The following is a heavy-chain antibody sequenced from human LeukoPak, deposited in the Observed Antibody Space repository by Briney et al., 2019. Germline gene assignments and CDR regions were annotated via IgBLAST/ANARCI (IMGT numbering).Heavy chain of an antibody. CDR1: GGTFSSYA. V-gene: IGHV1-69*13. J-gene: IGHJ3*02. D-gene: IGHD1-1*01. CDR2: IIPTFGTA. Sequence: ASVKVSCKASGGTFSSYAISWVRQAPGQGLEWMGGIIPTFGTANYAQKFQGRVTITADESTSTAYMELSSLRSEDTAVYYCARDSVPRGDAFDIWGQGTMVTVSS. CDR3: ARDSVPRGDAFDI.